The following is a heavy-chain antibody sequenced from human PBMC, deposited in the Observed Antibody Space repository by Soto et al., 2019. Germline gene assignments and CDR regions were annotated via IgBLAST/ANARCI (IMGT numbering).Heavy chain of an antibody. CDR1: CGSFIGYY. J-gene: IGHJ1*01. V-gene: IGHV4-34*04. D-gene: IGHD6-19*01. CDR2: IXHSRRX. CDR3: ARGSPGSSGWYTY. Sequence: XXTLSLTCAVYCGSFIGYYWSWIRQPPGXGLEWIGEIXHSRRXNRNQSLKRRPXISVDTSXXQFSLNLSFVTAEDTAVYYSARGSPGSSGWYTYWGKGTQVTVYS.